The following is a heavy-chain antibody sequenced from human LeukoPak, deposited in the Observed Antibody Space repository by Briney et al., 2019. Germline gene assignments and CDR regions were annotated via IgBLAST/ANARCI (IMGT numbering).Heavy chain of an antibody. J-gene: IGHJ3*02. CDR2: ISSSGSTI. CDR1: GFTFSDYY. D-gene: IGHD2-21*02. CDR3: ARDAYCGGDCYAFDI. V-gene: IGHV3-11*01. Sequence: GGSLRLSCAASGFTFSDYYMSWIRQAPGKGLEWVSYISSSGSTIYYADSVKGRFTISRDNAKNSLYLQMNSLRAEDMAVYYCARDAYCGGDCYAFDIWGQGTMVTVSS.